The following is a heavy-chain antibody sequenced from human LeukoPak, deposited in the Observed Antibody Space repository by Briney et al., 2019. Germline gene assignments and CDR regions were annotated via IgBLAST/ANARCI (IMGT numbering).Heavy chain of an antibody. Sequence: PGGSLRLSCAASGFTVSSNYMSWVRQAPGKGLEWVSVIYSGGSTYYADSVKGRFTISRDNSKNTLYLQMNSLRAEDTAVYYCAKVSAGNYPHYWGQGTLVTVSS. J-gene: IGHJ4*02. V-gene: IGHV3-66*01. D-gene: IGHD1-7*01. CDR2: IYSGGST. CDR3: AKVSAGNYPHY. CDR1: GFTVSSNY.